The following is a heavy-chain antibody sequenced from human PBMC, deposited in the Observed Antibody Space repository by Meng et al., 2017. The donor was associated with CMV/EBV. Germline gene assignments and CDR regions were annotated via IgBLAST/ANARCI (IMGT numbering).Heavy chain of an antibody. J-gene: IGHJ4*02. CDR3: ARVGPDSGSYSDDY. D-gene: IGHD1-26*01. CDR1: GGTFSSYA. Sequence: SVKVSCKASGGTFSSYAISWVRQAPGQGLEWMGGIIPILGIANYAQKFQGRVTITADKSTSTAYMELSSLGSEDTAVYYCARVGPDSGSYSDDYWGQGTLVTVSS. CDR2: IIPILGIA. V-gene: IGHV1-69*10.